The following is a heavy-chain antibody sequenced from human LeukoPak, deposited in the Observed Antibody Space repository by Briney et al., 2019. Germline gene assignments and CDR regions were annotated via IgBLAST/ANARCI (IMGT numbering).Heavy chain of an antibody. CDR2: MSYDGSNK. Sequence: PGGSLRLSCAASGFTFSSYAMHWVRQAPGKGLEWVAVMSYDGSNKYYADSVKGRFTISRDNSKNTLYLQMNSLRAEDTAVYYCARDYRVGANPPFDYWGQGTLVTVSS. CDR3: ARDYRVGANPPFDY. D-gene: IGHD1-26*01. V-gene: IGHV3-30*04. CDR1: GFTFSSYA. J-gene: IGHJ4*02.